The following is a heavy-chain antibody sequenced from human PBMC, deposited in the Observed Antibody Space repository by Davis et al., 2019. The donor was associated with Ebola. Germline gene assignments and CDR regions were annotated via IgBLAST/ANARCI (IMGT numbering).Heavy chain of an antibody. J-gene: IGHJ4*02. D-gene: IGHD5-12*01. CDR1: GFTFSGSA. CDR2: IRSKANSYAT. V-gene: IGHV3-73*01. CDR3: VRDWRGGYERSFDS. Sequence: GESLKISCAASGFTFSGSAMHWVRQASGKGLEWVGRIRSKANSYATAYAASVKGRFTISRDDSKNTAYLQMNSLRVEDTAVYYCVRDWRGGYERSFDSWGQGTLVTVSS.